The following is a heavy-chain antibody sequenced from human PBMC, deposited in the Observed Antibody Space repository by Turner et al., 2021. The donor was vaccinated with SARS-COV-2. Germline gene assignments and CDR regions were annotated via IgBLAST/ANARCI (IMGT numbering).Heavy chain of an antibody. V-gene: IGHV1-69*01. D-gene: IGHD2-2*01. CDR2: IIPIFGTA. J-gene: IGHJ6*02. CDR3: ARAREDIVVVPAAMRSGYYGMDV. CDR1: GGTFSSYA. Sequence: QVQLVPSGAEVKKPGSSVKVSCKASGGTFSSYAISWVRLAPGQGLESMGGIIPIFGTAKYAQKFQGRVTITADESTSTAYMELSSLRSEDTAVYYCARAREDIVVVPAAMRSGYYGMDVWGQGTTVTVSS.